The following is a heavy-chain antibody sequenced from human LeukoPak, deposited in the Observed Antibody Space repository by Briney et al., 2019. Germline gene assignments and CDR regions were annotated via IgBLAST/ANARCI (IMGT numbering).Heavy chain of an antibody. D-gene: IGHD3-10*01. V-gene: IGHV3-30*02. CDR3: AKVEVYYYGSGSYLDY. J-gene: IGHJ4*02. CDR2: IRYGGSNK. Sequence: GSLRLSCAASGFTFSSYGMHWVRQAPGKGLEWVAFIRYGGSNKYYADSVKGRFTISRDNSKNTLYLQMNSLRAEDTAVYYCAKVEVYYYGSGSYLDYWGQGTLVTVSS. CDR1: GFTFSSYG.